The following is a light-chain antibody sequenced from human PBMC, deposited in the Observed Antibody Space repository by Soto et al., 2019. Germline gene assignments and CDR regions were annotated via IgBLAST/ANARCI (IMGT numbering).Light chain of an antibody. CDR2: GNT. J-gene: IGLJ7*01. CDR1: SSNIGAGYD. CDR3: QSYDSSLNV. V-gene: IGLV1-40*01. Sequence: QLVLTQPPSVSGAPGQRVTISCTGSSSNIGAGYDVHWYQQLPGTAPKLLIYGNTNRPSGVPDRFSGSKSGTSASLAITGLQAEDEADYYCQSYDSSLNVFGGGTQLTVL.